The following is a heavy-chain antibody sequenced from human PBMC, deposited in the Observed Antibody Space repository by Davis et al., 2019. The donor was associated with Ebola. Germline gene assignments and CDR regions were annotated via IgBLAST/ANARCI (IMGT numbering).Heavy chain of an antibody. D-gene: IGHD2-15*01. CDR1: GGSISSYY. Sequence: MPSETLSLTCTVSGGSISSYYWSWIRQPPGKGLEWIGYIYYSGSTNYNPSLKSRVTISVDTSKNQFSLKLSSVTAADTAVYYCARDPHALGYCSGGSCSTYGMDVWGQGTTVTASS. CDR2: IYYSGST. J-gene: IGHJ6*02. CDR3: ARDPHALGYCSGGSCSTYGMDV. V-gene: IGHV4-59*01.